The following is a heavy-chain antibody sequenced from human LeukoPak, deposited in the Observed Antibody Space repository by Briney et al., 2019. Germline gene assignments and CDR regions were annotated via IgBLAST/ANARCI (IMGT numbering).Heavy chain of an antibody. D-gene: IGHD2-8*01. V-gene: IGHV3-53*01. CDR1: GXTFSSYS. CDR2: IYSGGST. J-gene: IGHJ1*01. CDR3: ASMYFSQYLQH. Sequence: GGSLRLSCAASGXTFSSYSXXWXRQAPGXGLEWVSVIYSGGSTYYADSVKGRFTISRGNSKNTLYLQMNRLRAEDTALYYCASMYFSQYLQHWGQGTLVTVSS.